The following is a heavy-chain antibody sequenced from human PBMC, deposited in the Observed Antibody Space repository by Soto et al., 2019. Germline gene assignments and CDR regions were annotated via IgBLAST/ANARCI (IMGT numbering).Heavy chain of an antibody. V-gene: IGHV3-23*01. CDR1: GFTFSSYG. CDR3: AKNEGYSSGWYLD. CDR2: ISGSGGST. J-gene: IGHJ4*02. Sequence: EVQQLESGGGLVQPGGSLRLSCAASGFTFSSYGMSWVRQAPGKGLEWVSAISGSGGSTYNADSVKGRFTISRDNSKNTLYLQMNSLRAEDTDVYYCAKNEGYSSGWYLDWGQGTLVTVSS. D-gene: IGHD6-19*01.